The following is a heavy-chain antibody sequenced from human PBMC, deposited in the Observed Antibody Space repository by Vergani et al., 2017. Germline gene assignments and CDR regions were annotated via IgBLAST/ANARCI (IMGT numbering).Heavy chain of an antibody. CDR3: ARSSITICGVVTYFDY. CDR1: GFTFSSYE. J-gene: IGHJ4*02. Sequence: EVQLVESGGGLVQPGGSLRLSCAASGFTFSSYEMNWVRQAPGKGLEWVSYISSSGSTIYYADSVKGRFTISRDNAKNSLYLQMNSLRAEDTAVYYCARSSITICGVVTYFDYWGQGTLVTVSS. D-gene: IGHD3-3*01. V-gene: IGHV3-48*03. CDR2: ISSSGSTI.